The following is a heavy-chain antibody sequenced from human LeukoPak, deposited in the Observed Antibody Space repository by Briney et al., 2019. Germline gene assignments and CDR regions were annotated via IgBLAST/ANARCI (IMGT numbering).Heavy chain of an antibody. Sequence: GSSVKVSCKASGGTFSSYAISWVRQAPGQGLEWMGGIIPIFGTANYAQKFQGRVTITTDESTSTAYMELSSLRSEDTAVYYCATRPYYYDSSGFAFDIWGQGTMVTVS. CDR2: IIPIFGTA. J-gene: IGHJ3*02. D-gene: IGHD3-22*01. CDR1: GGTFSSYA. V-gene: IGHV1-69*05. CDR3: ATRPYYYDSSGFAFDI.